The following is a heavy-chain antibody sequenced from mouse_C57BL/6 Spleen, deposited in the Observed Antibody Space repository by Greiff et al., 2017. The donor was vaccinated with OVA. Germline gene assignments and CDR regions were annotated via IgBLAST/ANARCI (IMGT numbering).Heavy chain of an antibody. CDR3: AKQGVGRAFDY. Sequence: QVQLQQPGAELVRPGTSVKLSCKASGYTFTSYWMHWVKQRPGQGLEWIGVIDPSDSYTNYNQKFKGKATLTVDTSSSTAYMQLSSLTSEDSAVYYCAKQGVGRAFDYWGQGTTLTVSS. CDR2: IDPSDSYT. D-gene: IGHD1-1*02. V-gene: IGHV1-59*01. J-gene: IGHJ2*01. CDR1: GYTFTSYW.